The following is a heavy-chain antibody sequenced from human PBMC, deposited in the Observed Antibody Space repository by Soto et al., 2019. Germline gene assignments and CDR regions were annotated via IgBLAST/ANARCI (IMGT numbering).Heavy chain of an antibody. J-gene: IGHJ6*02. Sequence: GASVKVSCKASGGTFSSYAISWVRQAPGQGLEWMGGIIPIFGTANYAQKFQGRVTITADESTSTAYMELSSLRSEDTAVYYCARTPLRYGDYLLGYYYYGMDVWGQGTTVIVSS. CDR2: IIPIFGTA. V-gene: IGHV1-69*13. CDR1: GGTFSSYA. D-gene: IGHD4-17*01. CDR3: ARTPLRYGDYLLGYYYYGMDV.